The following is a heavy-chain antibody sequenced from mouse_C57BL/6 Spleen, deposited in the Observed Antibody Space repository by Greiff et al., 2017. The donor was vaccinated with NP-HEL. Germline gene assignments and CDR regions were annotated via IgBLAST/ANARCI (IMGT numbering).Heavy chain of an antibody. D-gene: IGHD1-1*01. J-gene: IGHJ1*03. V-gene: IGHV1-19*01. CDR1: GYTFTDYY. Sequence: DVQLQESGPVLVKPGASVKMSCKASGYTFTDYYMNWVKQSHGKSLEWIGVINPYNGGTSYNQKFKGKATLTVDKSSSTAYMELNSLTSEDSAVYYCAREDTTVVQYFDVWGTGTTVTVSS. CDR2: INPYNGGT. CDR3: AREDTTVVQYFDV.